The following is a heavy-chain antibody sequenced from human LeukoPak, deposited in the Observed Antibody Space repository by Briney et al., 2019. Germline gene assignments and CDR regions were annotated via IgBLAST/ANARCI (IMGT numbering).Heavy chain of an antibody. J-gene: IGHJ4*02. Sequence: SETLSLTCTVSGGSISSYYWSWIRQPPGKGLEWIGYIYYIGSTNYNPSLKSRVTISVDTSKNQFSLRLSSVTAADTAVFYCARVVFWNGYYYFDYWGQGTLVTVSS. CDR3: ARVVFWNGYYYFDY. CDR2: IYYIGST. V-gene: IGHV4-59*08. D-gene: IGHD3-3*01. CDR1: GGSISSYY.